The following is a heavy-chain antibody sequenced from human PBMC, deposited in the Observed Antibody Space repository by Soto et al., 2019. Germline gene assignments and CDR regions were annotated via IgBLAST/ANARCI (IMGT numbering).Heavy chain of an antibody. CDR3: ARPPVEAVAGKGPAEYFQH. D-gene: IGHD6-19*01. CDR2: ISAYNGNT. CDR1: GYTFTSYG. Sequence: GASVKVSCKASGYTFTSYGISWVRQAPGQGLEWMGWISAYNGNTKYARKLQGRVTITTDTSASTASMELSSLRSEDTAVYYCARPPVEAVAGKGPAEYFQHWGQGTLVTVSS. V-gene: IGHV1-18*01. J-gene: IGHJ1*01.